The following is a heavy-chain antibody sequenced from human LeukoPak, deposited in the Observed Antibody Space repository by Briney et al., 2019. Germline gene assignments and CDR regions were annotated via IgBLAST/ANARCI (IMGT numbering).Heavy chain of an antibody. J-gene: IGHJ5*02. Sequence: SSETLSLTCAVTGASVSSGGSSWAWIRQPPGKGLEWIGYIYHIVNTFYNPSLQSRVTISVDRAKNQVSLRLTSVTAADTAVYYRARDSYGLGSNYFDPWGQGTQVTVSS. V-gene: IGHV4-30-2*01. CDR1: GASVSSGGSS. D-gene: IGHD3-10*01. CDR2: IYHIVNT. CDR3: ARDSYGLGSNYFDP.